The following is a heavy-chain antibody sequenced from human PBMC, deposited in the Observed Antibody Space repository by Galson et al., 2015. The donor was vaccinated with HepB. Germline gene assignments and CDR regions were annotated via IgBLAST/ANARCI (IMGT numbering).Heavy chain of an antibody. D-gene: IGHD3-22*01. CDR1: GFPLSSYA. CDR3: ARLSYYYDSSAFHLERPLYDYYGVDV. CDR2: ISYDGSNE. V-gene: IGHV3-30-3*01. J-gene: IGHJ6*02. Sequence: SLRLSCAASGFPLSSYAMHWVRQAPGKGLDWVAVISYDGSNEYYADSVKGRFTISRDNSKNTLSLQMNSLRVEDTAVYYCARLSYYYDSSAFHLERPLYDYYGVDVWGQGTTVTVSS.